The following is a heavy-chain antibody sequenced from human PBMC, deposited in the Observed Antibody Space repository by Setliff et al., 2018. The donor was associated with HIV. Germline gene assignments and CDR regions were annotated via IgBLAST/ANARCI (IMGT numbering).Heavy chain of an antibody. J-gene: IGHJ3*02. Sequence: SGGSLRLSCAASGFTFSDYYMSWIRQAPGKGLEWVSYISSSSSYTNYADSVKGRFTISRDNAKSSLYLQMNSLRAEDTAVYYCARDRPRGGGSLDAFDIWGQGTMVTVSS. D-gene: IGHD1-26*01. V-gene: IGHV3-11*05. CDR2: ISSSSSYT. CDR3: ARDRPRGGGSLDAFDI. CDR1: GFTFSDYY.